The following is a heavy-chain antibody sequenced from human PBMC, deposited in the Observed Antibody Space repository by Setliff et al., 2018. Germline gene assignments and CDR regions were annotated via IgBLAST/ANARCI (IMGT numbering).Heavy chain of an antibody. Sequence: GESLKISCAASGFTFSNYAMSWVRQAPGKGLEWVSTISAGGGSTYYADSVKGRFTISRDNSKNTLYLQMNSLRVEDTAVYYCAKGARYFDWLDYWGQGTLVTV. CDR1: GFTFSNYA. J-gene: IGHJ4*02. CDR3: AKGARYFDWLDY. V-gene: IGHV3-23*01. D-gene: IGHD3-9*01. CDR2: ISAGGGST.